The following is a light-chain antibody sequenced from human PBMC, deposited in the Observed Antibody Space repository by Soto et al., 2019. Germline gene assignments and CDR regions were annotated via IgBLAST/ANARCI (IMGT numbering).Light chain of an antibody. CDR3: QQLNSYPRALT. CDR2: AAS. CDR1: QGISSY. Sequence: IPLTQSPSSLSASVGDRVTITCRASQGISSYLAWYQQKPGKAPKLLIYAASTLQSGVPSRFSGSGSGTDFTLTISSLQPEDFATYYCQQLNSYPRALTFGGGTKVEIK. V-gene: IGKV1-9*01. J-gene: IGKJ4*01.